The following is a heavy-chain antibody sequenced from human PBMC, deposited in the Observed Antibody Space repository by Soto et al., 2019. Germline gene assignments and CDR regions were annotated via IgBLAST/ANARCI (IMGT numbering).Heavy chain of an antibody. Sequence: QVQLVESGGGVVQPGRSLRLSCAASGFIFSGFGMHWVRQAPGKGLEWVAVIRHDGRDVYYAESVKGRFTVSRDNMKNTTKLQMSRLRPEDTAVYYCVKDREYFGQFDRWGQGTLVTVSS. J-gene: IGHJ4*02. D-gene: IGHD3-9*01. CDR3: VKDREYFGQFDR. CDR2: IRHDGRDV. V-gene: IGHV3-30*18. CDR1: GFIFSGFG.